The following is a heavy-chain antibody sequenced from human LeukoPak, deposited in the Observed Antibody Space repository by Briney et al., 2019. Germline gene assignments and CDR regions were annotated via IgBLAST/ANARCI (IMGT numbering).Heavy chain of an antibody. CDR1: GFTFSDYY. V-gene: IGHV3-11*04. CDR3: AKAFGSSWSLFHY. D-gene: IGHD6-13*01. J-gene: IGHJ4*02. CDR2: IRSSGSTI. Sequence: GGSLRLSCAASGFTFSDYYMSWIRQAPGKGLEWVSYIRSSGSTIYYADSVKGRFTISRDNAKNSLYLQMNSLRAEDTATFYCAKAFGSSWSLFHYWGQGTLVTVSS.